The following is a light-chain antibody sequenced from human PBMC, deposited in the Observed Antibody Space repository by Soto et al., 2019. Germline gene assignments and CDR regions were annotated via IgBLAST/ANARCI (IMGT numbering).Light chain of an antibody. CDR1: SSDVGGYNY. Sequence: QSALTQPASVSGSPGQSITISCTGTSSDVGGYNYVSWYQQHPGKAPKLMIYDVSNRPSGVSNRFSGSKSGNTASLTISGLQAEDDDDYYCSAYTISSSLVFGAGTKLTVL. V-gene: IGLV2-14*01. CDR2: DVS. CDR3: SAYTISSSLV. J-gene: IGLJ1*01.